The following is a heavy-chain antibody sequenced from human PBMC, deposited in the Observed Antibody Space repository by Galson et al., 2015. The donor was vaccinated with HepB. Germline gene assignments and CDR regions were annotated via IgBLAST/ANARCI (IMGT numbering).Heavy chain of an antibody. V-gene: IGHV3-30-3*01. Sequence: SLRLSCAASGFIFNTYSMHWVRQAPGKGLEWVAALTSAGDKEYYADSVTGRFSISRDNSKNILYLQINSLRTEDTAVYYCARDAMGRGSGSYSAFDYWRQGTLVTVSS. CDR3: ARDAMGRGSGSYSAFDY. J-gene: IGHJ4*02. CDR1: GFIFNTYS. CDR2: LTSAGDKE. D-gene: IGHD1-26*01.